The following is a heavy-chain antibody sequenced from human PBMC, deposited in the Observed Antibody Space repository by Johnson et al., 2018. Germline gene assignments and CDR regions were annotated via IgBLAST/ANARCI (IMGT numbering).Heavy chain of an antibody. CDR1: GGSFNDYY. V-gene: IGHV4-34*01. D-gene: IGHD3-10*01. CDR2: INHRGSI. Sequence: QVQLQQWGAGLLKPSETLSLTCGVYGGSFNDYYWTWIRQPPGKGLEWIGEINHRGSINYSPSLKSRVTMSVDRSKNPFSLKLTSVTAADTATYYCARETGHSINYYYGMDVWGQGTTVIVSS. J-gene: IGHJ6*02. CDR3: ARETGHSINYYYGMDV.